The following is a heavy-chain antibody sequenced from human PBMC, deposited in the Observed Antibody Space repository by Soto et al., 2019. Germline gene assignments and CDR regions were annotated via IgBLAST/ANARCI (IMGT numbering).Heavy chain of an antibody. CDR3: ARVISSSSALGLPYYYYGLDV. Sequence: QLQLQESGPGLVKPSETLSLTCTVSGDSISSRSYYWGWIRQPPGKGLEWIGSIYYLGSTYYNPSLNSRVTMSVDRSKSQFSLKLSSVTAADTAVYYCARVISSSSALGLPYYYYGLDVWGQGTTVTVSS. D-gene: IGHD6-6*01. CDR2: IYYLGST. V-gene: IGHV4-39*01. CDR1: GDSISSRSYY. J-gene: IGHJ6*02.